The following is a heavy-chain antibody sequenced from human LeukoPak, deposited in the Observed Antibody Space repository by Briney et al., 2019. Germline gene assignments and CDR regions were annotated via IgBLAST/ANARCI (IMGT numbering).Heavy chain of an antibody. CDR1: GGSISSHY. V-gene: IGHV4-59*11. D-gene: IGHD3-16*01. CDR2: IYYGGST. J-gene: IGHJ5*02. Sequence: SETLSLTCTVSGGSISSHYWSWIRQPPGKGLEWIGYIYYGGSTNYNPSLKSRVTISVDTSKNQFSLKLSSVTAADTAVYYCARYEGEAAGGFDPWGQGTLVTVSS. CDR3: ARYEGEAAGGFDP.